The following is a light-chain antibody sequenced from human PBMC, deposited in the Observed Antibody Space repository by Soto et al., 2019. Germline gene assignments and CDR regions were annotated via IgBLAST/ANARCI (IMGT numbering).Light chain of an antibody. Sequence: EIVLTQSPGTLSLVPGERATLSCRASQSVSSTFLAWYQQKPGQAPRLLIYGGSSRATGIPDRFSGSGSGTEFTLTISRLEPEDFAVYYCQHYGNSLTFGGGTKVEIK. V-gene: IGKV3-20*01. J-gene: IGKJ4*01. CDR2: GGS. CDR1: QSVSSTF. CDR3: QHYGNSLT.